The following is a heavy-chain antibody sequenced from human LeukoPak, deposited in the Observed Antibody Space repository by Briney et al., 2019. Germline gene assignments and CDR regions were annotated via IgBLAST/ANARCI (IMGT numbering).Heavy chain of an antibody. D-gene: IGHD3-16*01. Sequence: PSETLSLTCAVYGGSFSGYYWSWIRQPPGKGLEWIGEINHSGSTNYNPSLKSRVTISVDTSKNQFSLKLSSVPAADTAVYYCARGPPIVMAFDYWGQGTLVTGSS. CDR1: GGSFSGYY. J-gene: IGHJ4*02. CDR3: ARGPPIVMAFDY. CDR2: INHSGST. V-gene: IGHV4-34*01.